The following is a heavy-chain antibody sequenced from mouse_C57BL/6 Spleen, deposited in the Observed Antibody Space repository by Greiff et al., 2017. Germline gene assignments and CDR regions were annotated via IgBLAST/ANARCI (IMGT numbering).Heavy chain of an antibody. CDR2: IYPGDGDT. V-gene: IGHV1-80*01. CDR3: ARSYSNYRYFDV. CDR1: GYAFSSYW. J-gene: IGHJ1*03. D-gene: IGHD2-5*01. Sequence: QVQLQQSGAELVKPGASVKISCKASGYAFSSYWMNWVKQRPGKGLEWIGQIYPGDGDTNYNGKFKGKATLTADKSSSTAYMQLSSRTSEDSAVYCCARSYSNYRYFDVWGTGTTVTVSS.